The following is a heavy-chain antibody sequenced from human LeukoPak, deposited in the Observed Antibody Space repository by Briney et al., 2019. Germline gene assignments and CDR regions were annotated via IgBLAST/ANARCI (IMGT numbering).Heavy chain of an antibody. V-gene: IGHV3-33*01. D-gene: IGHD6-19*01. Sequence: PGGSLRLSCGASGFSFSSYGMHWVRQAPGKGLEWVAVIWYDGSNKYYADSVKGRFTISRDNSKNTLYLQMNSLRAEDTAVYYCASCGGSSGWYRFDYWGQGTLVTVSS. J-gene: IGHJ4*02. CDR3: ASCGGSSGWYRFDY. CDR1: GFSFSSYG. CDR2: IWYDGSNK.